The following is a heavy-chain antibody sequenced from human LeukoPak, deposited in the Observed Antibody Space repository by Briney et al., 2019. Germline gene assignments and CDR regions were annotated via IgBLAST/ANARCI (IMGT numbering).Heavy chain of an antibody. CDR3: ARDEDLLLFDY. D-gene: IGHD3-22*01. CDR2: IIPILGIA. J-gene: IGHJ4*02. CDR1: GGTFSSYA. Sequence: EASVKVSCKASGGTFSSYAISWVRQAPGQGLEWMGRIIPILGIANYAQKFQGRVTITADKSTSTAYMEPSSLRSEDTAVYYCARDEDLLLFDYWGQGTLVTVSS. V-gene: IGHV1-69*04.